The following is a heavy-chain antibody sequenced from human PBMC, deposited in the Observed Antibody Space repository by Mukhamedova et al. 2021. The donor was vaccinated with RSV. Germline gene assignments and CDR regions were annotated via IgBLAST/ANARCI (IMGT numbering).Heavy chain of an antibody. Sequence: GSTYYNSSLKSRVTISVDTSKNQFSLKLSSVTAADMAVYYCARLQDIAAENWFDPWGQGTLVTVSS. J-gene: IGHJ5*02. V-gene: IGHV4-30-2*04. D-gene: IGHD6-13*01. CDR2: GST. CDR3: ARLQDIAAENWFDP.